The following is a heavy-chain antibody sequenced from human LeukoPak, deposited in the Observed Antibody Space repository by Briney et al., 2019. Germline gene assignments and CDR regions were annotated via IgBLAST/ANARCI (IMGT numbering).Heavy chain of an antibody. J-gene: IGHJ4*02. D-gene: IGHD5-18*01. CDR1: GFTFSSYA. CDR3: ATVRGYSFDY. V-gene: IGHV3-23*01. Sequence: GGSLRLSCAASGFTFSSYAMSWVRQAPGKGLEWVSIISGSGGGTYYADSVKGRFTISRDNSKNTLYLQMNSLRAEHTALYYCATVRGYSFDYWGQGTVVTVSS. CDR2: ISGSGGGT.